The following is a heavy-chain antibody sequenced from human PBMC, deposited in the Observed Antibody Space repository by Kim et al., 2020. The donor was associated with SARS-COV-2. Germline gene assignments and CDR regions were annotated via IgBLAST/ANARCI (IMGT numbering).Heavy chain of an antibody. J-gene: IGHJ4*02. Sequence: SETLSLTCTVSGGSISSYYWSWIRQPPGKGLEWIGYIYYSGSTNYNPSLKSRVTISVDTSKNQFSLKLSSVTAADTAVYYCARGDGYSIIGYWGQGTLVTVSS. V-gene: IGHV4-59*01. D-gene: IGHD5-18*01. CDR2: IYYSGST. CDR3: ARGDGYSIIGY. CDR1: GGSISSYY.